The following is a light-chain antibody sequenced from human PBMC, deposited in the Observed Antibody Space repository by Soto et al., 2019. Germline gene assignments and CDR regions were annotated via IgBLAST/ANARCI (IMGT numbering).Light chain of an antibody. CDR3: QSYDSSLSGYV. CDR1: SSNIGAGYD. J-gene: IGLJ1*01. CDR2: VNN. Sequence: QSVLTQPPSVSGAPGQRVTISCTASSSNIGAGYDVHWYQQLPGTAPQLLIYVNNNRPSGVPDRFSGSKSDTSVSLAITGLQAEDEADYYCQSYDSSLSGYVFGTGTKLTVL. V-gene: IGLV1-40*01.